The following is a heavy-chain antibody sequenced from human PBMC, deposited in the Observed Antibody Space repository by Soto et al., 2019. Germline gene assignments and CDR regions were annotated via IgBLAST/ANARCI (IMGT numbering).Heavy chain of an antibody. CDR3: ARDPHGDGKYYGMDV. CDR1: GYTFTSYG. CDR2: ISAYNYKT. D-gene: IGHD7-27*01. V-gene: IGHV1-18*01. Sequence: QAQLVQSGAEVKKPGASVKVPCKSSGYTFTSYGLTWVRQAPGQGLEWMGWISAYNYKTMYAQKFQDSVTMTIDITTTTAYLDLKSLTSGDTAVYYCARDPHGDGKYYGMDVWGQGTTVTVSS. J-gene: IGHJ6*02.